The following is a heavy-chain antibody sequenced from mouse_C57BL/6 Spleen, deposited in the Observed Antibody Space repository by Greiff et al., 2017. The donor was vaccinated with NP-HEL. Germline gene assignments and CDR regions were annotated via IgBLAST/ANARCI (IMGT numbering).Heavy chain of an antibody. Sequence: EVLLVESGGGLVKPGGSLKLSCAASGFTFSSYAMSWVRQTPEKRLEWVATISAGGSYTYYPDNVKGRFTISRDNANNNLYLQMSHLKSEDTAVYYCARLDYWGQGTSVTVSS. V-gene: IGHV5-4*01. J-gene: IGHJ4*01. CDR3: ARLDY. CDR2: ISAGGSYT. CDR1: GFTFSSYA.